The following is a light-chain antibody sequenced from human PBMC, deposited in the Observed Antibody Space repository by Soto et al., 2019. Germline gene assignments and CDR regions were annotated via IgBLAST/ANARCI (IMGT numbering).Light chain of an antibody. CDR3: SSYTSSSTLFYV. CDR1: SSDVGGYNY. CDR2: DVS. V-gene: IGLV2-14*01. Sequence: SELTQPASVSGSPGQSITISCTGTSSDVGGYNYVSWYQQHPGKAPKLMIYDVSNRPSGVSNRFSGSKSGNTASLTISGLQAEDEADYYCSSYTSSSTLFYVFGTGTKVTVL. J-gene: IGLJ1*01.